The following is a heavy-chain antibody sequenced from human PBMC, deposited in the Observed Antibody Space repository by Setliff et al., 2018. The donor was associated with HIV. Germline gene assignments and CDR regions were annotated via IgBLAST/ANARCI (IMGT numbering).Heavy chain of an antibody. D-gene: IGHD5-12*01. CDR3: ARGPLYGYDRGYFDY. Sequence: ASVKVSCKASGYTFTSYGISWVRQAPGQGLEWMGWISAYNGNTNYAQKFQDRVTITADESTSTAYMEMSSLRSEDTALYYCARGPLYGYDRGYFDYWGQGTLVTVSS. V-gene: IGHV1-18*01. CDR2: ISAYNGNT. J-gene: IGHJ4*02. CDR1: GYTFTSYG.